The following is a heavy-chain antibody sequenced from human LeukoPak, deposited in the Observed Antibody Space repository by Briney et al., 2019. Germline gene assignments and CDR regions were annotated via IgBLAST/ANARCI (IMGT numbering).Heavy chain of an antibody. CDR1: GFTFGDDA. CDR2: IRSKAYGGTT. J-gene: IGHJ4*02. V-gene: IGHV3-49*04. Sequence: GGSLRLSCTASGFTFGDDAMSWVRQAPGKGRGWVGFIRSKAYGGTTEYAASVKGRFTISRDDSKSIAYLQMNSLKTEDTAVYYCTRSAGYSSGWYHDYWGQGTLVTVSS. CDR3: TRSAGYSSGWYHDY. D-gene: IGHD6-19*01.